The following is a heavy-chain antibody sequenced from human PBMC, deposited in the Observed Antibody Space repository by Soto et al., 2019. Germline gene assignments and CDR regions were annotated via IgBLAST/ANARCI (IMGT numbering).Heavy chain of an antibody. CDR1: GFTFSNYA. Sequence: QVQLVESGGGVVQPGRSLRLSCAASGFTFSNYAMHWVRQAPGKGLEWVAVVWHGGSSKYYTDSVKGRFTVSRDNSNNTVYLQMDSLRADDTAMYYCAKKMLADTSGYHRKEVFDMWGQGTMVTVSS. V-gene: IGHV3-33*06. J-gene: IGHJ3*02. D-gene: IGHD3-22*01. CDR3: AKKMLADTSGYHRKEVFDM. CDR2: VWHGGSSK.